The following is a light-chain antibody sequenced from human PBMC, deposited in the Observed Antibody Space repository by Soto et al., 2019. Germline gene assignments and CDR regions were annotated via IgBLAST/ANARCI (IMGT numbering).Light chain of an antibody. J-gene: IGKJ5*01. CDR1: HSLVHSDGNTY. Sequence: DVVMTQSPLSLPVTLGQPASISCWSSHSLVHSDGNTYLSWLHQRPGQPPRRLVYKVSNRDSGVPDRFSGSQSATDFTLKISTVEAEDVGVYYCVQGSQWPITFGQGTRLEIK. CDR2: KVS. V-gene: IGKV2-30*02. CDR3: VQGSQWPIT.